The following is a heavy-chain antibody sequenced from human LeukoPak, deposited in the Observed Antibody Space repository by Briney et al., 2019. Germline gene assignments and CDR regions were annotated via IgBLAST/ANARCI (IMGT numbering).Heavy chain of an antibody. CDR1: GFTFGSYS. V-gene: IGHV3-48*01. CDR3: ARENSSGWYVPAFYNY. Sequence: GGSLRLSCAASGFTFGSYSMNWVRQAPGKGLEWVSYISSSSSTIYYADSVKGRFTISRDNAKNSLYLQMNSLRAEDTAVYYCARENSSGWYVPAFYNYWGQGTLVTVSS. CDR2: ISSSSSTI. J-gene: IGHJ4*02. D-gene: IGHD6-19*01.